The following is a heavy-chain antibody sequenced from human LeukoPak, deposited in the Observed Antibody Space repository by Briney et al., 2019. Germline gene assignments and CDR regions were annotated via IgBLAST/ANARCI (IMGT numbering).Heavy chain of an antibody. CDR2: ISSSYI. CDR3: ARREGGASPFDY. CDR1: GFTFSSYS. D-gene: IGHD3-16*01. V-gene: IGHV3-21*01. J-gene: IGHJ4*02. Sequence: PGGSLRLSCAASGFTFSSYSMNWVRQAPGKGLEWVSSISSSYIYYADSVKGRFTISRDNAKNSLYLQMNSLRAEDTAVYYCARREGGASPFDYWGQGTLVTVSS.